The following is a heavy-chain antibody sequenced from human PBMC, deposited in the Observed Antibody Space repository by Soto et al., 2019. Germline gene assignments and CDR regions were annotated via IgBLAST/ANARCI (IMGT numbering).Heavy chain of an antibody. V-gene: IGHV3-30*18. Sequence: HPGGSLRLSCAASGFTFNAYGMHWVRQAPGKGLEWVALISYDGSNKYYADSVKGRFTFSRDNSKNTLYLQMNSLRAEDTAVYYCAKDSGSTDYYYGMDVWGQGTTVTVSS. CDR3: AKDSGSTDYYYGMDV. CDR2: ISYDGSNK. J-gene: IGHJ6*02. D-gene: IGHD1-26*01. CDR1: GFTFNAYG.